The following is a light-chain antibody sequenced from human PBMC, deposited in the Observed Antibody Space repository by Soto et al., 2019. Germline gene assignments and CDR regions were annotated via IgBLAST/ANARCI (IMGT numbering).Light chain of an antibody. CDR1: QSVSNY. J-gene: IGKJ4*01. V-gene: IGKV3-11*01. CDR2: DAS. CDR3: QQRANLVT. Sequence: EIVLTQSPATLSLSPGERATLSCRASQSVSNYLAWYQQKPGQAPRLRIYDASNRATGIPARFIGSGSGTVFNLTISSLEAEDVAVYYCQQRANLVTFGGGTKVDLK.